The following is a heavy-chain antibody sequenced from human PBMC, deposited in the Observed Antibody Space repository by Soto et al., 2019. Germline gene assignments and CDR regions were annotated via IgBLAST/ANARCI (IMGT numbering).Heavy chain of an antibody. D-gene: IGHD5-12*01. CDR1: GGSVSSGAYY. CDR3: ARARLRAVYAFDI. V-gene: IGHV4-31*03. Sequence: QVQLQESDAGLVKASQTLSLTCTVSGGSVSSGAYYWTWIRQRPGKGLEWIGYIYYSGSTYYSPYLKSRLSISLDTSTNKFSLRLSSVTAADTAMYYCARARLRAVYAFDIWGQGTMVTVSS. CDR2: IYYSGST. J-gene: IGHJ3*02.